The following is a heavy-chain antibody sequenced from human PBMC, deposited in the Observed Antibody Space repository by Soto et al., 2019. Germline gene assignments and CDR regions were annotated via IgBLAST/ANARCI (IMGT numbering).Heavy chain of an antibody. CDR2: IWFDGSNK. CDR1: GFTFSSYA. V-gene: IGHV3-33*01. CDR3: ARGQLPAATTYFDF. Sequence: GGALRLACGASGFTFSSYAIHGGGQAPGKGLEWVAIIWFDGSNKYYADSVNGRFSISRDNSKNTLFLQMDSLRAEDTAVYYCARGQLPAATTYFDFWGQGTLVTFSS. J-gene: IGHJ4*02. D-gene: IGHD2-15*01.